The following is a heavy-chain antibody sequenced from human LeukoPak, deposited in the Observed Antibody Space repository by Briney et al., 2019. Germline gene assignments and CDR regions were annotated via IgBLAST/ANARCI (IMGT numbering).Heavy chain of an antibody. CDR1: GFTFSSYS. V-gene: IGHV3-21*01. D-gene: IGHD3-22*01. CDR3: ARDGRYYYDSSGSIDY. Sequence: GGSLRLSCAASGFTFSSYSMNWVRQAPGKGLEWVSSISTSSTYIYYADSVKGRFTISRDNAKNSLYLQMNSLRAEDTAVYYCARDGRYYYDSSGSIDYWGQGTLVTVSS. J-gene: IGHJ4*02. CDR2: ISTSSTYI.